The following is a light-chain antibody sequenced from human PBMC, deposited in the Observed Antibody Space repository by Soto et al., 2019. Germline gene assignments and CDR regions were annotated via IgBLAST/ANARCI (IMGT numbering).Light chain of an antibody. CDR2: AAS. Sequence: DIQMSQSPSSLSASVGDRVTITCRASQGISNYLAWYQQKPGKVPKLLIYAASTLQSGVPSRFSGSGSGTDFTLTISSLQPEDVATYYCQKYNSAPLITFGPGTKVDIK. CDR1: QGISNY. CDR3: QKYNSAPLIT. J-gene: IGKJ3*01. V-gene: IGKV1-27*01.